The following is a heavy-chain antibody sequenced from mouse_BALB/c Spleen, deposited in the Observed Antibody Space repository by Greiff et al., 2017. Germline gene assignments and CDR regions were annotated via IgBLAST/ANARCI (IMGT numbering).Heavy chain of an antibody. J-gene: IGHJ4*01. CDR1: GFSLTSYG. CDR3: ARDYDGYYVGYYAMDY. CDR2: IWAGGST. D-gene: IGHD2-3*01. Sequence: VQVVESGPGLVAPSQSLSITCTVSGFSLTSYGVHWVRQPPGKGLEWLGVIWAGGSTNYNSALMSRLSISKDNSKSQVFLKMNSLQTDDTAMYYCARDYDGYYVGYYAMDYWGQGTSVTVSS. V-gene: IGHV2-9*02.